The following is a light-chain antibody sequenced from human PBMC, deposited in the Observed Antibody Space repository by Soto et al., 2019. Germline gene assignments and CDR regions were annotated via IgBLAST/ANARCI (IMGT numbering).Light chain of an antibody. J-gene: IGLJ2*01. V-gene: IGLV2-23*01. CDR2: EGT. CDR1: SGDLGSHKL. Sequence: QSALTQPASVSGSLGQSVTISCSETSGDLGSHKLVSWYQQHPGKAPKLIIFEGTDRPSGISDRFSGSKSGNTASLTISGLQAEDEADYYCCSYAGSTSLVFGGGTKVTVL. CDR3: CSYAGSTSLV.